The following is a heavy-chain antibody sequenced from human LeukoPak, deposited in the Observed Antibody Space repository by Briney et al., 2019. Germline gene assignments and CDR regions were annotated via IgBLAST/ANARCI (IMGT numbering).Heavy chain of an antibody. CDR2: INHSGST. CDR1: GGSFSGYY. Sequence: PSETLSLTCAVYGGSFSGYYWSWIRQPPGKGMEWIGEINHSGSTNYNPSLKSRVTISVDTSKNQFSLKLSPVTAADTAVYYCVRCLILTGYYSRWGQGTLVTVSS. V-gene: IGHV4-34*01. CDR3: VRCLILTGYYSR. J-gene: IGHJ4*02. D-gene: IGHD3-9*01.